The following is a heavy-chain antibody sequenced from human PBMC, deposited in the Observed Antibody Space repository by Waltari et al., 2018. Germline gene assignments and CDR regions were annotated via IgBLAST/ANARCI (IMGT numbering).Heavy chain of an antibody. CDR2: ISATGGTT. Sequence: VQLLESGGGLVQPGGSLRLSCAVSGFTFTKYVMTWVRQAQGKGLEWVSSISATGGTTYYADSVKGRFTISRDNSKTTVFLQMKSLGAEDTAMYYCARKNSSTWPAFDYWGQGLLVTVYS. D-gene: IGHD6-13*01. CDR3: ARKNSSTWPAFDY. J-gene: IGHJ4*02. V-gene: IGHV3-23*01. CDR1: GFTFTKYV.